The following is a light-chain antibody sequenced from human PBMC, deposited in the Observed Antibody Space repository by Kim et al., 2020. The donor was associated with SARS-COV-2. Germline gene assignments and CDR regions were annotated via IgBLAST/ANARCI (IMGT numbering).Light chain of an antibody. CDR1: SSDIGSYNY. V-gene: IGLV2-14*01. CDR2: DVN. Sequence: QSALTQPASVSGSPGQSISISCTGTSSDIGSYNYVSWYLQYPGKAPKVIIYDVNRRPSGVSNRFSGSKSGTTASLTISGLQAEDEAAYYCSSYTTTYTWVFGGGTQLTVL. CDR3: SSYTTTYTWV. J-gene: IGLJ3*02.